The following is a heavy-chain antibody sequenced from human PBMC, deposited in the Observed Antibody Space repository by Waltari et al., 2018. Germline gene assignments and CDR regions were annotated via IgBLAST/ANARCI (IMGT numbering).Heavy chain of an antibody. CDR1: GFTSGTSG. V-gene: IGHV3-30*02. D-gene: IGHD6-19*01. CDR2: IRYDGSNK. Sequence: QVQLVESGGGVVQPGGSLRLSCAASGFTSGTSGMHWVRQAPGKGLEWVAFIRYDGSNKYYGDSVKGRFTISRDNSKNTLYLQMNSLRAEDTAVYYCAKALYSSGWYEGVDYWGQGTLVTVSS. J-gene: IGHJ4*02. CDR3: AKALYSSGWYEGVDY.